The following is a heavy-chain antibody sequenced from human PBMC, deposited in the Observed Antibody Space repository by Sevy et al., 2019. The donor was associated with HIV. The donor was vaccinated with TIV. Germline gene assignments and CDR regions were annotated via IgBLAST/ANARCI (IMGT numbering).Heavy chain of an antibody. D-gene: IGHD5-18*01. CDR2: ISYDGIKK. V-gene: IGHV3-30*03. CDR3: ARDLGEYNYSPSFY. Sequence: GESLKISCAASGFSFSTHGMHRVRQAPGKGLEWVAVISYDGIKKYYVDSLKGRFTISRDNSKNTLYLQMNSLKTDDTAVYYCARDLGEYNYSPSFYWGQGTLVTVSS. J-gene: IGHJ4*02. CDR1: GFSFSTHG.